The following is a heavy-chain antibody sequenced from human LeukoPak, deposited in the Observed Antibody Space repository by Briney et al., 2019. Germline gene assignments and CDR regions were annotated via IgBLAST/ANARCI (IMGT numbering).Heavy chain of an antibody. CDR1: GFTFSSYA. Sequence: GGSLRLSCAASGFTFSSYAMSWVRQAPGEGLQWVSGISGSGSGTYYADSVRGRFTISRDNSKNTLYLQMDSLRLEDTAVYYCAKDVLPFSSSGEFNDWGQGSLVTVSS. CDR3: AKDVLPFSSSGEFND. V-gene: IGHV3-23*01. D-gene: IGHD6-6*01. CDR2: ISGSGSGT. J-gene: IGHJ4*02.